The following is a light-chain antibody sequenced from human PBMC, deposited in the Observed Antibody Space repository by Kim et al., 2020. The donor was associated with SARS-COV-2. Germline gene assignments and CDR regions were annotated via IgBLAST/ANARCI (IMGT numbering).Light chain of an antibody. V-gene: IGLV2-14*04. J-gene: IGLJ1*01. CDR1: SSDVGGYNY. Sequence: GQSSTISWPGASSDVGGYNYVSWYQQHPGNAAKLMIYDVTKRPSGISNRFSGSKSGNTASLTISGLQAEDETDYYRCSYTTSSTYVFGTGTKVTVL. CDR2: DVT. CDR3: CSYTTSSTYV.